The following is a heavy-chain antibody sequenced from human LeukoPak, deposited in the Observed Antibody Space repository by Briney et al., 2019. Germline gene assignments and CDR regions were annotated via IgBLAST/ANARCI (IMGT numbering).Heavy chain of an antibody. J-gene: IGHJ3*02. Sequence: PSETLSLTCTVSGGSISSGGYYWSWIRQPPGKGLEWIGYIYHSGSTYYNPSLKSRVTISVDRSKNQFSLKLSSVTAADTAVYYCARSGRRSMIVVVTHAFDIWGQGTMVTVSS. CDR3: ARSGRRSMIVVVTHAFDI. CDR2: IYHSGST. V-gene: IGHV4-30-2*01. D-gene: IGHD3-22*01. CDR1: GGSISSGGYY.